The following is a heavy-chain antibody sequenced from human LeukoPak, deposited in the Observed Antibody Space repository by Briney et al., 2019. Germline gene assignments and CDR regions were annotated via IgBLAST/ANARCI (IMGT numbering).Heavy chain of an antibody. J-gene: IGHJ2*01. CDR3: ARGPRPSGLARYFDL. CDR2: INHSGST. D-gene: IGHD3-22*01. Sequence: SENLSLTCAVYGGSFSGYYWSWIRQPPGKGLEWIGEINHSGSTNYNPSLKSRVTISVDTSKNQFSLKLSSVTAADTAVYYCARGPRPSGLARYFDLWGRGTLVTVSS. CDR1: GGSFSGYY. V-gene: IGHV4-34*01.